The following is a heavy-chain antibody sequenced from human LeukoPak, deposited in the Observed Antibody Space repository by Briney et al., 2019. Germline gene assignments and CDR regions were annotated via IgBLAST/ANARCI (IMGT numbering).Heavy chain of an antibody. CDR3: ARGIAAADNFDY. J-gene: IGHJ4*02. Sequence: ASVKVSRKASGYAFTSYGISWVRQAPGQGLEWMGWISAYNGNTNYAQKLQGRVTMTTDTSTSTAYMELRSLRSDDTAVYYCARGIAAADNFDYWGQGTLVTVSS. CDR2: ISAYNGNT. CDR1: GYAFTSYG. D-gene: IGHD6-13*01. V-gene: IGHV1-18*01.